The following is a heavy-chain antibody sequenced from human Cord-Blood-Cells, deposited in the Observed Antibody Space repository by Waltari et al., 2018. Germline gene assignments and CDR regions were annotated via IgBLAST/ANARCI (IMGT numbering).Heavy chain of an antibody. D-gene: IGHD3-3*01. J-gene: IGHJ4*02. CDR3: ARGAPTYDFWSGSRGTIFDY. CDR1: GGSISSGGYY. CDR2: IYYSGST. V-gene: IGHV4-31*02. Sequence: SGGSISSGGYYWSWIRQHPGKGLEWIGYIYYSGSTYYNPSLKSRVTISVDTSKNQFSLKLSSVTAADTAVYYCARGAPTYDFWSGSRGTIFDYWGQGTLVTVSS.